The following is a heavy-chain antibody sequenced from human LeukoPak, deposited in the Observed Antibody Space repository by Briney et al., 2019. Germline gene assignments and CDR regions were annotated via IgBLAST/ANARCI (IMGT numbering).Heavy chain of an antibody. Sequence: ASVKVSCKASGYTFTGYYMHWVRQAPAQGLEWMGWINPNSGGTNYAQKFQGRVTMTRDTSISTAYMELSRLRSDDTAVYYCARDTYYDFWSGYSYWGKGTMVTVSS. J-gene: IGHJ3*01. D-gene: IGHD3-3*01. CDR1: GYTFTGYY. CDR3: ARDTYYDFWSGYSY. CDR2: INPNSGGT. V-gene: IGHV1-2*02.